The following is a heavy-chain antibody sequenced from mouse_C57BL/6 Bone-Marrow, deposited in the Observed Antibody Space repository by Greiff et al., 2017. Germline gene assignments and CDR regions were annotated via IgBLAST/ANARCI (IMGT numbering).Heavy chain of an antibody. CDR1: GFTFSDYG. J-gene: IGHJ4*01. CDR2: ISSGSSTI. V-gene: IGHV5-17*01. Sequence: EVQGVESGGGLVKPGGSLKLSCAASGFTFSDYGMHWVRQAPETGLEWVAYISSGSSTIYYADTVKGRFSISRDNATNTLFLQMTSLRSEDTAMYYCARPDDYYAMDYWGQGTSFTVSS. CDR3: ARPDDYYAMDY.